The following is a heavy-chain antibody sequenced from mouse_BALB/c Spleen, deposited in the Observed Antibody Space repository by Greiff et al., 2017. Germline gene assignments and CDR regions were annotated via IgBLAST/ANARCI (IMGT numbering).Heavy chain of an antibody. CDR3: ARGPMITTSWFAY. V-gene: IGHV5-6-3*01. J-gene: IGHJ3*01. CDR2: INSNGGST. CDR1: GFTFSSYG. D-gene: IGHD2-4*01. Sequence: DVHLVESGGGLVQPGGSLKLSCAASGFTFSSYGMSWVRQTPDKRLELVATINSNGGSTYYPDSVKGRFTISRDNAKNTLYLQMSSLKSEDTAMYYCARGPMITTSWFAYWGQGTLVTVSA.